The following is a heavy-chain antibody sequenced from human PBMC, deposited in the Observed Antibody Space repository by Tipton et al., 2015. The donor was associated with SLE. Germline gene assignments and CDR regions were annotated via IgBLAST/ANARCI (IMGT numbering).Heavy chain of an antibody. CDR2: IYYSGST. CDR3: ARVQAYEGFDP. J-gene: IGHJ5*02. V-gene: IGHV4-38-2*02. D-gene: IGHD3-16*01. CDR1: GYSISSGYY. Sequence: TLSLTCSVSGYSISSGYYWGWIRQPPVKGLEWIGSIYYSGSTYYNPSLKSRVTISVDTSKNQFSLKLSSVTAADTAVYYCARVQAYEGFDPWGRGTLVTVSP.